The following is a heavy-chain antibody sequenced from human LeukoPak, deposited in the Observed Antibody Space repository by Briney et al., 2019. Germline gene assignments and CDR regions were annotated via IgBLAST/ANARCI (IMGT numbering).Heavy chain of an antibody. V-gene: IGHV4-59*01. J-gene: IGHJ6*03. Sequence: SETLSLTCAVYGGSFSGYYWSWIRQPPGKGLEWIGYIYYSGSTNYNPSLKSRVTISVDTSKNQFSLKLSSVTAADTAVYYCARGSGYYHYYMDVWGKGTTVTISS. CDR1: GGSFSGYY. CDR3: ARGSGYYHYYMDV. CDR2: IYYSGST. D-gene: IGHD3-22*01.